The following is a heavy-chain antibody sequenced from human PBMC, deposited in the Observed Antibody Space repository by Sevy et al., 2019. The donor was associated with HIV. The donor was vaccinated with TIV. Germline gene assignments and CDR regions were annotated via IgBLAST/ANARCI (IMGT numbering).Heavy chain of an antibody. CDR3: ARAYSSSSDWFDP. J-gene: IGHJ5*02. Sequence: GGSLRPSCAASGFTFSDYYMSWIRQAPGKGLEWVSYISSSGSTIYYADSVKGRFTISRDNAKNSLYLQMNSLRAEDTAVYYCARAYSSSSDWFDPWGQGTLVTVSS. CDR1: GFTFSDYY. CDR2: ISSSGSTI. V-gene: IGHV3-11*01. D-gene: IGHD6-6*01.